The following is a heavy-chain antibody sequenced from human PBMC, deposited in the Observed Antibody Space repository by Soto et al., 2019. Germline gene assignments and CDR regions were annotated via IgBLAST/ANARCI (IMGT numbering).Heavy chain of an antibody. Sequence: QVQLVQSGAEVKKPGSSVKVSCKASGGTFSSYIISWVRQAPGQGLEWMGRLIPILGIANYAQKFQGRVTITADKSTSTASMDLSSLRSEDTAVYYCARFPQTAIVGAAYFDYWGQGTLVTVSS. V-gene: IGHV1-69*02. CDR3: ARFPQTAIVGAAYFDY. D-gene: IGHD1-26*01. CDR1: GGTFSSYI. J-gene: IGHJ4*02. CDR2: LIPILGIA.